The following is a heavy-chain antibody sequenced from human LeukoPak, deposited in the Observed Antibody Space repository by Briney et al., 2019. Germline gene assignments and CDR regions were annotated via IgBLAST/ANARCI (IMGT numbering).Heavy chain of an antibody. CDR3: APLERPAY. CDR2: ISYDGSNK. Sequence: PGGSLRLSCAASGFTFSSYAMHWVRQAPGKGLEWVAVISYDGSNKYYADSVKGRFTISRDNSKNTLYLQMNSLRAEDTAVYYCAPLERPAYWGQGTLVTVSS. J-gene: IGHJ4*02. CDR1: GFTFSSYA. V-gene: IGHV3-30*01. D-gene: IGHD1-1*01.